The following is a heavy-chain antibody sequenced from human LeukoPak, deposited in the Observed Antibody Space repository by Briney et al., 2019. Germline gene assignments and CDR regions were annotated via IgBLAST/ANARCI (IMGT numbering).Heavy chain of an antibody. V-gene: IGHV1-2*02. Sequence: GASVKVSCKASGYTFTSYGISWVRQAPGQGLEWMGWINPNSGGTNYAQKFQGRVTMTRDTSISTAYMELSRLRSDDTAVYYCARGGGVDNWNDNYWGQGTLVTVSS. D-gene: IGHD1-20*01. CDR1: GYTFTSYG. J-gene: IGHJ4*02. CDR3: ARGGGVDNWNDNY. CDR2: INPNSGGT.